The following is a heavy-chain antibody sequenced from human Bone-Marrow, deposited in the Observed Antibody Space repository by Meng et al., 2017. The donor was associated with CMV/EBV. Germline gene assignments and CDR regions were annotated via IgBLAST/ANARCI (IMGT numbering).Heavy chain of an antibody. V-gene: IGHV1-18*01. J-gene: IGHJ6*02. CDR1: GYTFTSYG. Sequence: ASVKVSCKASGYTFTSYGISWVRQAPGQGLEWMGWISAYNGNTNYAQKLQGRVTMTTDTSTSTAYMELRSLRSDDTAVYYCARRAAAPPYYGMDVWGQGTTVNVSS. CDR3: ARRAAAPPYYGMDV. CDR2: ISAYNGNT. D-gene: IGHD6-13*01.